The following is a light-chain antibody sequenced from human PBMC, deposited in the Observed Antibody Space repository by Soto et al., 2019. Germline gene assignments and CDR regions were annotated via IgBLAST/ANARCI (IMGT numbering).Light chain of an antibody. Sequence: EVVMTQTPVTLSLSPGDTVTLSCRASQSVSRSLAWYQQTPGQAPRILVYGASTRATGIPDRFSGSGSGTEFTLTISSLQSEDFEIYFCQQYDMWPRTFGQGTKV. CDR1: QSVSRS. CDR2: GAS. V-gene: IGKV3-15*01. J-gene: IGKJ1*01. CDR3: QQYDMWPRT.